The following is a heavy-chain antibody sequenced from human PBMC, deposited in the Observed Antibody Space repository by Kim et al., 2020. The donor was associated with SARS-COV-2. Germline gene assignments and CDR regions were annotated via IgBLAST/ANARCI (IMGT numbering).Heavy chain of an antibody. Sequence: GSLRLSCEASGFTFNNYWMSWVRQAPGKGLEWVANINEDGSQRNYVGPVRGRFTISRDNAKNSVYLQMHSLRPEDTAIYYCASRVIGGQGTLVTVSS. CDR3: ASRVI. CDR1: GFTFNNYW. J-gene: IGHJ4*02. V-gene: IGHV3-7*01. D-gene: IGHD3-10*01. CDR2: INEDGSQR.